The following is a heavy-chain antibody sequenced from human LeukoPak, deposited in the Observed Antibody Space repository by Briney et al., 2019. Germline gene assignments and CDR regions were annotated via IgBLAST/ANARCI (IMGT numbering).Heavy chain of an antibody. CDR2: ITSSSSYI. Sequence: PGGSLRLSCAASGFTFSSYGMRWVRQAPGKGLEWVSSITSSSSYIYYADSVRGRFTISRDNAKNSLYLQINSLRAEDTAVYYCARDPYSGSYVDYYYYYYMDVWGKGTTVTISS. D-gene: IGHD1-26*01. CDR1: GFTFSSYG. CDR3: ARDPYSGSYVDYYYYYYMDV. V-gene: IGHV3-21*01. J-gene: IGHJ6*03.